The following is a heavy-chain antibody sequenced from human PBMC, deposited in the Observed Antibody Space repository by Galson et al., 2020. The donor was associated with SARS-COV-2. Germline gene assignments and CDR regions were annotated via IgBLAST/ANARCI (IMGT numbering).Heavy chain of an antibody. V-gene: IGHV4-31*03. CDR2: IYYSGST. CDR1: GGSISSGGYY. Sequence: ETLETLSLTCTVSGGSISSGGYYWSWIRQHPGKGLEWIGYIYYSGSTYYNPSLKSRLTISVDTSKNQFSLKLSSVTAADTAVYYCARARCSSTSCYNYYGMDVCGQGTTVTVSS. J-gene: IGHJ6*02. CDR3: ARARCSSTSCYNYYGMDV. D-gene: IGHD2-2*01.